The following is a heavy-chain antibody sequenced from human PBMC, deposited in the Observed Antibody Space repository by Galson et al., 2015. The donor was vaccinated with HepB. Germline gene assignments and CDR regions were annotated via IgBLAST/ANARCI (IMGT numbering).Heavy chain of an antibody. D-gene: IGHD2-15*01. Sequence: SVKVSCKASGYTFTSYAMHWVRQAPGQRLEWMGWINAGNGNTKYSQKFQGRVTITRDTSASTAYMELSSLRSEDTAVYYCARGRLGVVVAATLDYWGQGTLVTVSS. J-gene: IGHJ4*02. CDR1: GYTFTSYA. V-gene: IGHV1-3*01. CDR2: INAGNGNT. CDR3: ARGRLGVVVAATLDY.